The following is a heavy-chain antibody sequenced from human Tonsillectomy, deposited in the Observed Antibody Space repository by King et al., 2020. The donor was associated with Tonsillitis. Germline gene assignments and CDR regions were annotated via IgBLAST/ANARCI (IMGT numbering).Heavy chain of an antibody. CDR3: AKDINLGYSSTCVDY. J-gene: IGHJ4*02. CDR1: GFAFSSFG. V-gene: IGHV3-30*02. CDR2: MRYDGSNE. Sequence: VQLVESGGGVVQPGGSLRLSCAASGFAFSSFGIHWVRQAPGKGLEWVSFMRYDGSNEYYVDSVNGRLTISRDTSKNTVYLQMNRLRVDDTSVYYCAKDINLGYSSTCVDYWGQGTLVTVSS. D-gene: IGHD2-15*01.